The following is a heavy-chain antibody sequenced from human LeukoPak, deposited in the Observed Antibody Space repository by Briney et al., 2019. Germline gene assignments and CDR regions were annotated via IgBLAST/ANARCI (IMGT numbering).Heavy chain of an antibody. CDR3: ARLEIFCSGASCARTAIDI. CDR2: IHYSGST. CDR1: GYSISSGYY. V-gene: IGHV4-38-2*02. J-gene: IGHJ3*02. Sequence: KPSETLSLTCTVSGYSISSGYYWGWIRQPPGKGLEWIGSIHYSGSTNYNPSLKSRVNMSVDTSKNQFSLNLSSVTAADTAVYFCARLEIFCSGASCARTAIDIWGQGTMVTVSS. D-gene: IGHD2-15*01.